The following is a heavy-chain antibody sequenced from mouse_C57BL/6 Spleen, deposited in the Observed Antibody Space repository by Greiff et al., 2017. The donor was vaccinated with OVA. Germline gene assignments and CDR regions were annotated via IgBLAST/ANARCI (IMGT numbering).Heavy chain of an antibody. J-gene: IGHJ2*01. CDR2: ISSGSSTI. D-gene: IGHD2-5*01. CDR1: GFTFSNYG. Sequence: EVQLVESGGGLVKPGGSLKLSCAASGFTFSNYGMHWVRQAPEKGLEWVAYISSGSSTIYYADTGKGRFTISRDNAKNTLFLQMTSLRSEDTAMYYCARVDYSNYFDYWGQGTTLTVSS. CDR3: ARVDYSNYFDY. V-gene: IGHV5-17*01.